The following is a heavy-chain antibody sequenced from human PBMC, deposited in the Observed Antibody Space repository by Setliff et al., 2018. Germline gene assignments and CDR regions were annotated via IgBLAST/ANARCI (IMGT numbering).Heavy chain of an antibody. J-gene: IGHJ6*03. V-gene: IGHV3-15*01. CDR1: GSTFTNAW. CDR2: VKSKSDGGTI. Sequence: GGSLRLSCAASGSTFTNAWMSWVRQAPGKGLEWVGRVKSKSDGGTIDYAAPVEGRFTISRDDSRNTLSLQMNSLKTEDTAVYYCAKRDYYDSSGYLLPYMDVWGKGTTVTVSS. CDR3: AKRDYYDSSGYLLPYMDV. D-gene: IGHD3-22*01.